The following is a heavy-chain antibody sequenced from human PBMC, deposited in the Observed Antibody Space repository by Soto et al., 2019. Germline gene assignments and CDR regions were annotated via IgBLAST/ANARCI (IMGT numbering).Heavy chain of an antibody. CDR1: GGSMRNYF. CDR2: IHYSGTT. CDR3: AAGEASSRNLAPYYLDF. Sequence: SETLSLTCTVSGGSMRNYFWTWMRQPPGKGLEWIGYIHYSGTTSFFPSYNPSLRSRVTISEDTSKNQFSLKLLSVTTADTAVYFCAAGEASSRNLAPYYLDFWGQGTLVTVSS. J-gene: IGHJ4*02. D-gene: IGHD6-13*01. V-gene: IGHV4-59*01.